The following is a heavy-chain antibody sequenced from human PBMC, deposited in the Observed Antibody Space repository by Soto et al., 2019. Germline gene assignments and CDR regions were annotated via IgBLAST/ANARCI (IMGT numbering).Heavy chain of an antibody. V-gene: IGHV3-21*04. CDR3: ARDSLVVPAAASSKRVRFEP. CDR2: ITTSSSYM. Sequence: NPGGSLRLSCAASGFTLSSYSMGWVRQVPGKGLEWVSSITTSSSYMYYADSVKGRFAISRDNAKNSLYLQMDSLRAEDTAVYYCARDSLVVPAAASSKRVRFEPWGQGTRVNVSS. J-gene: IGHJ5*02. CDR1: GFTLSSYS. D-gene: IGHD2-2*01.